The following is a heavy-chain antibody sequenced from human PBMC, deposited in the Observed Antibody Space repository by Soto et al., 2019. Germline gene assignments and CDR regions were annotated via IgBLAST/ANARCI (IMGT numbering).Heavy chain of an antibody. CDR1: VGSFSCYY. Sequence: SETLSLTCAVYVGSFSCYYWSWIRQPPGKGLEWIGEINHSGSTNYNPSLKSRVTISVDTSKNQFSLKLSSVTAADTAVYYCARGVTIFGVVRRNYYYGMDVWGQGTTVTVSS. V-gene: IGHV4-34*01. D-gene: IGHD3-3*01. CDR3: ARGVTIFGVVRRNYYYGMDV. CDR2: INHSGST. J-gene: IGHJ6*02.